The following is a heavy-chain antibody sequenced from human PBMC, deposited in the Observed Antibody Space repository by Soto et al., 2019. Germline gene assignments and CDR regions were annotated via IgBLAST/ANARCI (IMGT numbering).Heavy chain of an antibody. D-gene: IGHD3-3*01. CDR1: GFTVSSNY. CDR3: ARDITISGVVAPGGMDV. J-gene: IGHJ6*02. V-gene: IGHV3-53*01. Sequence: PGGSLRLSCAASGFTVSSNYMSWVRQAPGKGLEWVSVIYSGGSTYYADSVKGRFTISRDNSKNTLYLQMNSLRAEDTAVYYCARDITISGVVAPGGMDVWGQGTRVTVSS. CDR2: IYSGGST.